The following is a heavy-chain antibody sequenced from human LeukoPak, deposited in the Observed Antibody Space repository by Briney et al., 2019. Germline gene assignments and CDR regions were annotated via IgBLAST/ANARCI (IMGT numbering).Heavy chain of an antibody. D-gene: IGHD3-10*01. CDR3: ARAGITMVRGAEFDY. Sequence: GASVKVSCKASGYTFTGYDMHWVRQAPGQGLEWMGWINPNSGGTNYAQKFQGRVTMTRDTSISTAYMELSRLRSDDTAVYYCARAGITMVRGAEFDYWGQGTLVTVSS. CDR2: INPNSGGT. J-gene: IGHJ4*02. V-gene: IGHV1-2*02. CDR1: GYTFTGYD.